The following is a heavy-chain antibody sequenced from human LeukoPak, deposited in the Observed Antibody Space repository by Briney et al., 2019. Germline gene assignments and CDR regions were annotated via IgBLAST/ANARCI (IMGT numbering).Heavy chain of an antibody. CDR2: ISYDGSNK. CDR1: GFTFSNYG. J-gene: IGHJ3*02. CDR3: ARARRRGGAFDI. Sequence: GGSLRLSCAASGFTFSNYGMHWVRRAPGKGLEWVAVISYDGSNKYYADSVKGRFTISRDNSKNTLYLQMNSLRAEDTALYYCARARRRGGAFDIWGQGTMVTVSS. V-gene: IGHV3-30*03. D-gene: IGHD3-16*01.